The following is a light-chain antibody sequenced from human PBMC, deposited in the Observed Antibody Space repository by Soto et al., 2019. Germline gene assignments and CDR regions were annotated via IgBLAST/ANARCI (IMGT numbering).Light chain of an antibody. CDR3: CSYAGSYIYVV. CDR1: SSDVGGYNY. CDR2: DVS. J-gene: IGLJ2*01. V-gene: IGLV2-11*01. Sequence: QFVLTQPRSVSGSPGQSVTISCTGTSSDVGGYNYVSWYQQHPGKAPKLMIYDVSKRPSGVPDRFSGSKSGNTASLTISGLQAEDEADYYCCSYAGSYIYVVFGGGTKLTVL.